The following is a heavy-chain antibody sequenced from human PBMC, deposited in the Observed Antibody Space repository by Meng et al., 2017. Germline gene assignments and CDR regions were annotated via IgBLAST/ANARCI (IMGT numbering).Heavy chain of an antibody. Sequence: QVQLQHWGAGLLRPSETLSLTCAVYGGSFSGYYWSWIRQPPGKGLEWIGEINHSGSTNYNPSLKSRVTISVDTSKNQFSLKLSSVTAADTAVYYCARRGIAARPFYYWGQGTLVTVSS. D-gene: IGHD6-6*01. CDR2: INHSGST. J-gene: IGHJ4*02. CDR3: ARRGIAARPFYY. V-gene: IGHV4-34*01. CDR1: GGSFSGYY.